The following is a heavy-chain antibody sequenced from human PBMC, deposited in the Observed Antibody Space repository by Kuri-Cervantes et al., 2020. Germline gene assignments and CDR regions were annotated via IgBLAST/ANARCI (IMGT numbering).Heavy chain of an antibody. CDR3: AKELRYFDWSFFNPTDGMDV. J-gene: IGHJ6*02. V-gene: IGHV3-30*02. CDR1: GFTFSSYG. Sequence: GESLKISCAASGFTFSSYGMHWVRQAPGKGLKWVAVIWYDGSNKYYADSVKGRFTISRDNSKNTLYLQMNSLRAEDTAVYYCAKELRYFDWSFFNPTDGMDVWGQGTTVTVSS. CDR2: IWYDGSNK. D-gene: IGHD3-9*01.